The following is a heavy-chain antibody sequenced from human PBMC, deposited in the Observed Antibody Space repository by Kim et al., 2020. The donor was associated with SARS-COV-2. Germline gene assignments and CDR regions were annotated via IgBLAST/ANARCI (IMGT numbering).Heavy chain of an antibody. D-gene: IGHD6-25*01. CDR3: FSSKQRLSHY. J-gene: IGHJ4*02. CDR2: IDPSDSYT. CDR1: GYSFTSYW. V-gene: IGHV5-10-1*01. Sequence: GESLKISCKGSGYSFTSYWISWVRQMPGKGLEWMGRIDPSDSYTNYSPSFQGHVTISADKSISAAYLQWSSLKASDTAMYYCFSSKQRLSHYWGQGTLVTVSS.